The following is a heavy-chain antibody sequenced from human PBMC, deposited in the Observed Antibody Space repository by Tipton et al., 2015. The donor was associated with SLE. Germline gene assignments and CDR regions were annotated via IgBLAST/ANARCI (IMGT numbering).Heavy chain of an antibody. D-gene: IGHD3/OR15-3a*01. Sequence: TLSLTCSVFGGPIGSFYWRWIRQPAGQGREWIGRIYNSGYTNYNPSLKSRVTMSVDMSKNQFSLKLTSVTAADMAIYYCARVDTIYSFDYWGQGALVTVSS. CDR2: IYNSGYT. V-gene: IGHV4-4*07. CDR3: ARVDTIYSFDY. J-gene: IGHJ4*02. CDR1: GGPIGSFY.